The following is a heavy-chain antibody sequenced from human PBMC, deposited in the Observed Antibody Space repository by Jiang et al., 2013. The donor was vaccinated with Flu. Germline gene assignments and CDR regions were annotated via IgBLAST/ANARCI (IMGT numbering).Heavy chain of an antibody. Sequence: VQLLESGGGVVQPGRSLTLSCAASGFTFSNYGMHWVRQAPGKGLEWVAVIWFDGRDKYSADSVKGRFTISRDNSKNTLYLQMXSLRAEDTAVYYCSRERPPGVGHYYGMDVWGKGTTVTVSS. CDR1: GFTFSNYG. CDR3: SRERPPGVGHYYGMDV. V-gene: IGHV3-33*01. J-gene: IGHJ6*04. D-gene: IGHD7-27*01. CDR2: IWFDGRDK.